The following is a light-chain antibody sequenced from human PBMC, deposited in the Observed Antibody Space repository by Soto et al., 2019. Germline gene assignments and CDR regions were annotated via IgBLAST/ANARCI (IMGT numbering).Light chain of an antibody. CDR3: QVRGT. CDR2: AAS. CDR1: QSISSY. J-gene: IGKJ1*01. Sequence: DIQMTQSPSSLSASVGDRVTITCRASQSISSYLNWYQQKPGKAPKLLIYAASSLQSGVPSRFSGSGSGTDFTLTISSLQPEDFATYYCQVRGTFGQGTKVEIK. V-gene: IGKV1-39*01.